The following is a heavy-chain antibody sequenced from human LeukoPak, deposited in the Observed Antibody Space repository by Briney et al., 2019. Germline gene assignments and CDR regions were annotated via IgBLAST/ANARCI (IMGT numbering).Heavy chain of an antibody. D-gene: IGHD4-23*01. CDR2: IYYSGST. V-gene: IGHV4-61*08. Sequence: SETLSLTCTVSGGSISSGGYYWSWIRQHPGKGLEWIGYIYYSGSTNYNPSLKSRVTISLDTSKNQFSLKLSSVTTADTAVYYCARSVVTLYWYFDLWGRGTLVTVSS. J-gene: IGHJ2*01. CDR3: ARSVVTLYWYFDL. CDR1: GGSISSGGYY.